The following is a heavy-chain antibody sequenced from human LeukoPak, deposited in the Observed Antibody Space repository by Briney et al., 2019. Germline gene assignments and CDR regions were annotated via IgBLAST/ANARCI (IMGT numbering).Heavy chain of an antibody. D-gene: IGHD3-22*01. Sequence: ASVKVSCKASGGTFISYAISWVRQAPGQGLEWMGGIIPIFGTTNYAQKFQGRVTITADESTSTAYMELRSLRSDDTALYYCTRFVGNVKYSDSSGYFDFWGQGTLVTVSS. J-gene: IGHJ4*02. V-gene: IGHV1-69*13. CDR3: TRFVGNVKYSDSSGYFDF. CDR1: GGTFISYA. CDR2: IIPIFGTT.